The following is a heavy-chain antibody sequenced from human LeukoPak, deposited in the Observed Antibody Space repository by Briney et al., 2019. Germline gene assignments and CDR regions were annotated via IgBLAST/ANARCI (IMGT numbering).Heavy chain of an antibody. V-gene: IGHV5-51*01. Sequence: GESLTISCKGSGYSFTSYWIGWVRQMPGKGLEWMGIIYPGDSDTRYSPSFQGQVTISADKSISTAYLQWSSLKASDTAMYYCARLPLTYYDFWSGYFDYWGQGTLVTVSS. CDR3: ARLPLTYYDFWSGYFDY. J-gene: IGHJ4*02. CDR1: GYSFTSYW. D-gene: IGHD3-3*01. CDR2: IYPGDSDT.